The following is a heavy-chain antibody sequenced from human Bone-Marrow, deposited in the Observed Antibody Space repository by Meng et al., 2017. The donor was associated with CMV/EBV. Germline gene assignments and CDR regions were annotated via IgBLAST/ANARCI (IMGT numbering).Heavy chain of an antibody. CDR1: GGTFSSYA. CDR3: ARGLGTSCLGD. CDR2: INPSGGST. D-gene: IGHD2-2*01. J-gene: IGHJ1*01. Sequence: ASVKVSCKASGGTFSSYAISWVRQAPGQGLEWMGIINPSGGSTSYAQKFQGRVTMTRDTSTSTVYMELSSLRSEDTAVYYCARGLGTSCLGDWGQGTLVTVSS. V-gene: IGHV1-46*01.